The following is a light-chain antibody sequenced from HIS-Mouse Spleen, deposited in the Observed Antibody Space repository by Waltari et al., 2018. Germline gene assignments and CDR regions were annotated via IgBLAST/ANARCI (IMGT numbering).Light chain of an antibody. Sequence: QSVLTQPPSASGSPGQSVTISCTGTSSDVGGYNYVSWYPQHPGKAPKLMIYEVSKRPSGVPDLCAGSKSGNTASLTVAGLQAEDEADYYCSSYAGSNNLVFGGGTKLTVL. CDR3: SSYAGSNNLV. CDR2: EVS. CDR1: SSDVGGYNY. V-gene: IGLV2-8*01. J-gene: IGLJ2*01.